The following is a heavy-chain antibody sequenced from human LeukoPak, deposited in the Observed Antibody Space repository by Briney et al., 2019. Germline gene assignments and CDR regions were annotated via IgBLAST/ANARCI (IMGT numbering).Heavy chain of an antibody. Sequence: ASVTVSCKVSGYTLTELSMHWVRQATGQGLEWMGWMNPNSGNTGYAQKFQGRVTMTRNTSISTAYMELSSLRSEDTAVYYCARAGYSSSWYGWEYYFDYWGQGTLVTVSS. J-gene: IGHJ4*02. CDR1: GYTLTELS. CDR2: MNPNSGNT. V-gene: IGHV1-8*01. D-gene: IGHD6-13*01. CDR3: ARAGYSSSWYGWEYYFDY.